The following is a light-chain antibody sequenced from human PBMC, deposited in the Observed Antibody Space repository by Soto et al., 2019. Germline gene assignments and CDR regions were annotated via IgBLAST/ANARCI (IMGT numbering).Light chain of an antibody. V-gene: IGLV2-14*01. CDR3: SSFTLRTTVI. J-gene: IGLJ2*01. Sequence: QSVLTQPASVSGSPGQSITISCTGTSTDIGGYDYVSWYQQYPGKAPKLMISEVTNRPSGVSERFSGSKSGNTASLTISGLQPEDEADYYCSSFTLRTTVIFGGGTKVTGL. CDR1: STDIGGYDY. CDR2: EVT.